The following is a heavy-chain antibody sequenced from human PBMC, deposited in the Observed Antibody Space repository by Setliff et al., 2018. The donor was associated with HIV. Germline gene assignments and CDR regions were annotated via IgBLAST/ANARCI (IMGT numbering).Heavy chain of an antibody. J-gene: IGHJ6*02. D-gene: IGHD3-10*01. CDR1: GFSFSSYA. CDR3: ARDLAGTPYYYYGMDV. Sequence: GGSLRLSCAANGFSFSSYAMSWVRQAPGKGLEWVSGIGGSGGSTYYADSVKGRFTISRDKSKNTLYLQMNSLRVEDTAVYYCARDLAGTPYYYYGMDVWGQGTTVTVSS. V-gene: IGHV3-23*01. CDR2: IGGSGGST.